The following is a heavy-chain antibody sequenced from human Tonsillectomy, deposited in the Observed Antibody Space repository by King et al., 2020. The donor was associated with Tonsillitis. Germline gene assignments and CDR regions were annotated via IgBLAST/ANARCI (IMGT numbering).Heavy chain of an antibody. CDR1: GFTFRNYA. D-gene: IGHD3-10*01. Sequence: QVQLVESGGGVVQPGRSLTLSCLGSGFTFRNYAVHWVRQAPGMGLEWVTVISDDGTKTYYADSVKGRFSISRDNSKNTVYLQMNSLRGEDTAVYYCTRDGRGSEHLDFWGQGTRITVSS. J-gene: IGHJ4*02. V-gene: IGHV3-30*04. CDR2: ISDDGTKT. CDR3: TRDGRGSEHLDF.